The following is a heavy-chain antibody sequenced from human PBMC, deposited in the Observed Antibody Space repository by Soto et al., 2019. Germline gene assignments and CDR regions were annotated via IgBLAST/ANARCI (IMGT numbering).Heavy chain of an antibody. CDR2: IYNDGSRT. D-gene: IGHD1-1*01. V-gene: IGHV3-74*01. J-gene: IGHJ4*02. CDR1: GFAFSSYW. CDR3: ARDLSGDTTPYFDL. Sequence: EQLVESGGGLVQPGGSLRLSCAASGFAFSSYWMHWVRQTPGKGPVWISRIYNDGSRTAYADSVKGRFTISRDNAKNTMYLQMRSLTVEDTAVYYCARDLSGDTTPYFDLWGQGTLVTVSS.